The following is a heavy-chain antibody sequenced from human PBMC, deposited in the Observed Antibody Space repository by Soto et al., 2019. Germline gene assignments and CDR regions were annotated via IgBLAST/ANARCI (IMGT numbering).Heavy chain of an antibody. CDR3: TKDPSTGYADH. J-gene: IGHJ4*02. CDR2: ISRDGSNT. Sequence: SLRLSCAASDFIFLDYAMTWVRQAPGKGLEWVSTISRDGSNTHYADSVKGRFTISRDNSKKTLYLEMSSLRGEDTAFYYCTKDPSTGYADHWGQGTLVTAPQ. V-gene: IGHV3-23*01. D-gene: IGHD3-9*01. CDR1: DFIFLDYA.